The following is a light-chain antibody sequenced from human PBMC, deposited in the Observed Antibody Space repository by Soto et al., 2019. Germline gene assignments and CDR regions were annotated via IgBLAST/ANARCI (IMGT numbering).Light chain of an antibody. V-gene: IGKV1D-16*01. CDR3: QQYKSYPTT. CDR2: AAS. CDR1: QDVGRR. J-gene: IGKJ5*01. Sequence: DIQMTQSPSSVSASIGDRGTITCRASQDVGRRLAWFQQKPGKAPKYLIQAASSLQGGVPSTFSGSGSGTDFTLTISSLQPEDFATYYCQQYKSYPTTFGQGTRLEIK.